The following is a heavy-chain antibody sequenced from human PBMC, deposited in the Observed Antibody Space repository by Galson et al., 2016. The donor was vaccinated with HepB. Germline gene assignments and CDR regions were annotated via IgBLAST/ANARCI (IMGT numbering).Heavy chain of an antibody. J-gene: IGHJ6*04. CDR2: IETAGDT. V-gene: IGHV3-13*01. CDR3: ARGKSLLTMPWNYGLDV. D-gene: IGHD4/OR15-4a*01. CDR1: GFTFSIHD. Sequence: SLRLSCAASGFTFSIHDMHWVRQAPGTGLEWVSAIETAGDTYYADSVKGRFTITRENAKTSLYLQMNSLRAGDTAVYYCARGKSLLTMPWNYGLDVWGKGTTVSVSS.